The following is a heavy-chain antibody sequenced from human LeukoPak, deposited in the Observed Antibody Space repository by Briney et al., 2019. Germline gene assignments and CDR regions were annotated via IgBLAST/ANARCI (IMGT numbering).Heavy chain of an antibody. Sequence: GGSLRLSCAPSGFTFRRYWVSWVRQAPGKGLEWVANIKEDGSEKYYVDSVKGRFTISRDNAKNSLYLQMNTLRADDTAVYYCARDGFGTGSNWGQGTLVTVSS. D-gene: IGHD3-16*01. CDR2: IKEDGSEK. V-gene: IGHV3-7*03. CDR3: ARDGFGTGSN. J-gene: IGHJ4*02. CDR1: GFTFRRYW.